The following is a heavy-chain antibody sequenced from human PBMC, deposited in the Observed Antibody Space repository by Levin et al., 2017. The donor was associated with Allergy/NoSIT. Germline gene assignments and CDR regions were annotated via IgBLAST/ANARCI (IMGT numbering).Heavy chain of an antibody. CDR3: ANMVYGSSTSCYLTSVYFDY. D-gene: IGHD2-2*01. CDR2: ISYDGSNK. Sequence: LSLTCAASGFTFSSYGMHWVRQAPGKGLEWVAVISYDGSNKYYADSVKGRFTISRDNSKNTLYLQMNSLRAEDTAVYYCANMVYGSSTSCYLTSVYFDYWGQGTLVTVSS. V-gene: IGHV3-30*18. CDR1: GFTFSSYG. J-gene: IGHJ4*02.